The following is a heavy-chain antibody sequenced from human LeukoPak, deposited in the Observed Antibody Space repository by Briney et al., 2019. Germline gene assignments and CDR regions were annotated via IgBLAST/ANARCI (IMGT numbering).Heavy chain of an antibody. CDR3: AVGGYSYGVVNWFDP. Sequence: GASVKVSCKASGYTXTGYYMHGVRQAPGQGLEWMGWINPNSGGTNYQGRVTMTRDTSISTAYMELSRLRSDDTAVYYCAVGGYSYGVVNWFDPWGQGTLVTVSS. V-gene: IGHV1-2*02. D-gene: IGHD5-18*01. CDR1: GYTXTGYY. J-gene: IGHJ5*02. CDR2: INPNSGGT.